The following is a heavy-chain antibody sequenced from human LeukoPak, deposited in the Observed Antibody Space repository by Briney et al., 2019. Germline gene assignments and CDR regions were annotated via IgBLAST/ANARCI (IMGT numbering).Heavy chain of an antibody. J-gene: IGHJ4*02. Sequence: SQTLSLTCAVSGGSLSSGGYFWGWIRQYPGKGLEWIGCISHSGASYYNPSLKSRVTISVDTSRNQSSQELSSVTAADTAVYFCARERRDGHNYSDFWGQGALVTVSS. CDR3: ARERRDGHNYSDF. CDR1: GGSLSSGGYF. V-gene: IGHV4-31*11. D-gene: IGHD5-24*01. CDR2: ISHSGAS.